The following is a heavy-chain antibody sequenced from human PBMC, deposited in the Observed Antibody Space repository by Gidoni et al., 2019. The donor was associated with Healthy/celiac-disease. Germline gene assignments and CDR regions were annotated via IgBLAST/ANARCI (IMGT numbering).Heavy chain of an antibody. CDR3: TSGHTDFDWLPARDY. J-gene: IGHJ4*02. CDR1: GFTFGDYA. D-gene: IGHD3-9*01. V-gene: IGHV3-49*03. CDR2: IRSKAYGGTT. Sequence: EVQLVESGGGLVQPGRSLRLSCTASGFTFGDYAMSWFRQAPGKGLEWVGFIRSKAYGGTTEYAASVKGRFTISRDDSKSIAYLQMNSLKTEDTAVYYCTSGHTDFDWLPARDYWGQGTLVTVSS.